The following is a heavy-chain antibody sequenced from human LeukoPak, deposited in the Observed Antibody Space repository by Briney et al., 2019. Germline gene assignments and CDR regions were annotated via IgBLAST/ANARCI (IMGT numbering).Heavy chain of an antibody. J-gene: IGHJ4*02. Sequence: PGGTLRLSCAASGFTFSSYGMSWVRQAPGKGLEWVSSISSSSSYIYYADSVKGRFTISRDNARNSLYLQMNSLRAEDTAVYYCGVVPAAMADYWGQGTLVTVSS. CDR2: ISSSSSYI. V-gene: IGHV3-21*01. CDR1: GFTFSSYG. D-gene: IGHD2-2*01. CDR3: GVVPAAMADY.